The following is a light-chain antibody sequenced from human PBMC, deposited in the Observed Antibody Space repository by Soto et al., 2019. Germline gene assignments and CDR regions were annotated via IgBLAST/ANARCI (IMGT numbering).Light chain of an antibody. V-gene: IGLV4-69*01. CDR2: INSDGSH. Sequence: QSVLSQSPSASASLGASVKLTCTLTPGHSTYAIAWYQQLPGQGPTFLMKINSDGSHTKGAGIPDRFSGSSSGAERYLTISNLQSEDEADYYGQAWDAGVVFGGGTQLTVL. CDR1: PGHSTYA. J-gene: IGLJ2*01. CDR3: QAWDAGVV.